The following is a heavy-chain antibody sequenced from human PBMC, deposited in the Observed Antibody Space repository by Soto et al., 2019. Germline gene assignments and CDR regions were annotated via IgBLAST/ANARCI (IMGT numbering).Heavy chain of an antibody. CDR3: ARGPLRFLEWLLRARDWFDP. Sequence: LSLTCAVYGGSFSGYYWSWIRQPPGKGLEWIGEINHSGSTNYNPSLKSRVTISVDTSKNQFSLKLSSVTAADTAVYYCARGPLRFLEWLLRARDWFDPPGQATRVTVSS. CDR2: INHSGST. J-gene: IGHJ5*02. CDR1: GGSFSGYY. V-gene: IGHV4-34*01. D-gene: IGHD3-3*01.